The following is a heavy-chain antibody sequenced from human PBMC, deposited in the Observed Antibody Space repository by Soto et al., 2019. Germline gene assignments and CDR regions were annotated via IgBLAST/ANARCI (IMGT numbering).Heavy chain of an antibody. CDR3: ARDGLVTTEPKYVNYYYYGMDV. V-gene: IGHV1-18*01. Sequence: QVQLVQSGAEVKKPGASVKVSCKASGYTFTSYGISWVRQAPGQGLEWMGWISAYNGNTNYAQKLQGRVTMTTDTSTSTAYMELRSLRSDDTAVYYCARDGLVTTEPKYVNYYYYGMDVWGQGTTVTVSS. D-gene: IGHD4-17*01. CDR2: ISAYNGNT. J-gene: IGHJ6*02. CDR1: GYTFTSYG.